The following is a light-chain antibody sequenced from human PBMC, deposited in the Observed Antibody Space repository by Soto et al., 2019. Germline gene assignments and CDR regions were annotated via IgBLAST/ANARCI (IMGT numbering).Light chain of an antibody. V-gene: IGKV3-15*01. Sequence: IVMTQSPATLSASPGERATLSCRASQSINSKLAWYQQKPGQAPRLLIYGASTRATGIPVRFSGSGSGTEFTLTITSLQSEDFAVYYCQEYNNWRPSTFGGGTKVDIK. CDR2: GAS. CDR3: QEYNNWRPST. CDR1: QSINSK. J-gene: IGKJ4*01.